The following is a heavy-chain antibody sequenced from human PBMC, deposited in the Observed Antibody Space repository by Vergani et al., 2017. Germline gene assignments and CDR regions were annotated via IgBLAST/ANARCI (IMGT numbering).Heavy chain of an antibody. D-gene: IGHD2-15*01. CDR2: IIPIFGTA. J-gene: IGHJ4*02. V-gene: IGHV1-69*01. CDR1: GGTFSSYA. CDR3: ATPASVEYCSGGSCYSGFDY. Sequence: QVQLVQSGAEVKKPGASVKVSCKASGGTFSSYAISWVRQAPGQGLEWMGGIIPIFGTANYAQKFQGRVTITADESTSTAYMEPSSLRSEDTAVYYCATPASVEYCSGGSCYSGFDYWGQGTLVTVSS.